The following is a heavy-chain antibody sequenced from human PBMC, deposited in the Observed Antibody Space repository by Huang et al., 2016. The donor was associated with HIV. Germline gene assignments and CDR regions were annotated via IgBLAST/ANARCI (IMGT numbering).Heavy chain of an antibody. CDR3: ATGTLATSFYYFDY. Sequence: QVQLQESGPGLVKPSETLALTCTASGGSVSSHYWTWILQAPGKGLEWIGSISDSGGTNYNPSLKSRVTMSLDTSKNLFSLNLNAVTAADTAIYYCATGTLATSFYYFDYWGQGTLVTVSS. CDR2: ISDSGGT. V-gene: IGHV4-59*02. D-gene: IGHD5-12*01. J-gene: IGHJ4*02. CDR1: GGSVSSHY.